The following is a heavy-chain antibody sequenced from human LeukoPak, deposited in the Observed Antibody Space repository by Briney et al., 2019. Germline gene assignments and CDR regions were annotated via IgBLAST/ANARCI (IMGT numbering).Heavy chain of an antibody. Sequence: ASVKVSCKASGYTFTSNYIHWVRQAPGQGLEWMGMIYPRDGSTSYAQKFQGRVTITRDTSANTAYMELSSLRSEDTAVYYCARDESYALYWGQGTLVTVSS. CDR2: IYPRDGST. CDR1: GYTFTSNY. CDR3: ARDESYALY. D-gene: IGHD3-10*01. J-gene: IGHJ4*02. V-gene: IGHV1-46*01.